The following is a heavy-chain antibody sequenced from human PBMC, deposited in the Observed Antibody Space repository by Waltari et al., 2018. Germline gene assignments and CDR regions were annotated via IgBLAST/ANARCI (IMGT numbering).Heavy chain of an antibody. D-gene: IGHD4-17*01. V-gene: IGHV1-69-2*01. CDR3: ATGGGYDYGGNSVCYY. CDR2: VDPEDGET. J-gene: IGHJ4*02. CDR1: GYTFPDYY. Sequence: EVQLVQSGAEVKKPGATVKISCKASGYTFPDYYMNWVQQAPGKGLEWMGRVDPEDGETIYAEKFQGRVTITADTSTDTAYMELSSLRSEDTAVYYCATGGGYDYGGNSVCYYWGQGTLVTVSS.